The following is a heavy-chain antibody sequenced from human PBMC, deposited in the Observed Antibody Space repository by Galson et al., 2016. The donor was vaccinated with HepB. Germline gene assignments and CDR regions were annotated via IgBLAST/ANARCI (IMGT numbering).Heavy chain of an antibody. D-gene: IGHD2-21*01. Sequence: LSLTCSVSGGSIGNSYWSWVRQPPGKGLEYIGCISHTGTANYNPSLMSRVTISLDTPKKQFSLRLSSVTAADTAVYYCAKMSGGEGADFDLWGQGTLVTVSS. CDR3: AKMSGGEGADFDL. CDR1: GGSIGNSY. J-gene: IGHJ4*02. V-gene: IGHV4-59*01. CDR2: ISHTGTA.